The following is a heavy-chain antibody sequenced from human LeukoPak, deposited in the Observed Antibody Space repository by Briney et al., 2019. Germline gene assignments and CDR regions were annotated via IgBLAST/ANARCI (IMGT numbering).Heavy chain of an antibody. Sequence: PGGSLRLSCAASGFRFSSYGMNWVRQAPGNGLEWVSFIQNDGTKKCYADFVKGRFTISRENSVNTLYLQMDSLRPEDTAVYYCAKNAATHGCFAPWGQGTLVTVSS. V-gene: IGHV3-30*02. CDR2: IQNDGTKK. CDR1: GFRFSSYG. J-gene: IGHJ5*02. CDR3: AKNAATHGCFAP. D-gene: IGHD6-25*01.